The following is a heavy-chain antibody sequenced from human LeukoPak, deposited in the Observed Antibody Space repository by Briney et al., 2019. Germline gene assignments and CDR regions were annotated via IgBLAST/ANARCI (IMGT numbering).Heavy chain of an antibody. CDR2: IYYSGST. J-gene: IGHJ6*03. D-gene: IGHD6-19*01. Sequence: SETLSLTSTVSGGSISSYYWSWIRQPPGKGLEWIGYIYYSGSTNYNPSLKSRVTISVDTSKNQFSLNLNSVTAADTAEYYCARAPGSAYYPYYYMDVWGKGTTVTVSS. V-gene: IGHV4-59*01. CDR1: GGSISSYY. CDR3: ARAPGSAYYPYYYMDV.